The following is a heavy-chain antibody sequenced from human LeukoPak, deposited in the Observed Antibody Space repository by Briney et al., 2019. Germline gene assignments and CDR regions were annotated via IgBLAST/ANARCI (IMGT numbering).Heavy chain of an antibody. CDR3: AHGQQLASFDY. CDR2: INHSGIT. J-gene: IGHJ4*02. CDR1: GGSFSGYY. V-gene: IGHV4-34*01. Sequence: PSETLSLTCAVYGGSFSGYYWTWIRQSPGKGLEWIGEINHSGITKYNPSLKSRVTILVDTSKNQFSLKVSSVTAADTAFYYCAHGQQLASFDYWGRGTLVTVSS. D-gene: IGHD6-13*01.